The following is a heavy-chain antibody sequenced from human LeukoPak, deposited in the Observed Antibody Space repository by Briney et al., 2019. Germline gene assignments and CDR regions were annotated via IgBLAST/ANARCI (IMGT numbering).Heavy chain of an antibody. J-gene: IGHJ3*02. V-gene: IGHV3-30*02. CDR1: GFTFSSYG. CDR3: AKGPYCSSTSCYTTGAFDI. CDR2: IRYDGSNK. D-gene: IGHD2-2*02. Sequence: GGSLRLSCAASGFTFSSYGMHWVRQAPGKGLEWVAFIRYDGSNKYYADSVKGRFTISRDNSKNTLYLQMNSLRAEDTAVYYCAKGPYCSSTSCYTTGAFDIWGQGTMVTVSS.